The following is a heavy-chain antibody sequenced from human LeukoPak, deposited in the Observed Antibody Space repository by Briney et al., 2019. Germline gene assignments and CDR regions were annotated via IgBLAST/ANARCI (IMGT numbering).Heavy chain of an antibody. CDR1: GFTFSSYA. D-gene: IGHD3-3*01. V-gene: IGHV3-21*01. CDR2: ISSSSSYI. Sequence: KTGGSLRLSCSASGFTFSSYAMHWVRQAPGKGLEWVSSISSSSSYIYYADSVKGRFTISRDNAKNSLYLQMNSLRAEDTAVYYCARNYYDFWSGYSLEANWFDPWGQGTLVTVSS. CDR3: ARNYYDFWSGYSLEANWFDP. J-gene: IGHJ5*02.